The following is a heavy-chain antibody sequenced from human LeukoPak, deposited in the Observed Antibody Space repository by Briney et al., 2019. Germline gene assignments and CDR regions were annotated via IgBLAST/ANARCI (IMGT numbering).Heavy chain of an antibody. CDR2: IYYSGST. V-gene: IGHV4-39*07. Sequence: SETLSLTCTVSGGSISSSSYYWGWIRQPPGKGLEWIGSIYYSGSTYYNPSLKSRVTISVDTSKNQFSLKLSSVTAADTAVYYCARDRIPGDYYGSGSYYKMGSPFDYWGQGTLVTVSS. CDR3: ARDRIPGDYYGSGSYYKMGSPFDY. CDR1: GGSISSSSYY. D-gene: IGHD3-10*01. J-gene: IGHJ4*02.